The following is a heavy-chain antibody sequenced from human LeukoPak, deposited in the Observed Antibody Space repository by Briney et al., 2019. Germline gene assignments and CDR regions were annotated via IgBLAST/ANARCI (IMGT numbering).Heavy chain of an antibody. CDR3: ARSVVPAANNWFDP. CDR2: INHSGST. CDR1: GGSFSGYY. Sequence: PSETLSLTCAVYGGSFSGYYRSWIRQPPGKGLEWIGEINHSGSTNYNPSLKSRVTISVDTSKNQFSLKLSSVTAADTAVYYCARSVVPAANNWFDPWGQGTLVTVSS. V-gene: IGHV4-34*01. J-gene: IGHJ5*02. D-gene: IGHD2-2*01.